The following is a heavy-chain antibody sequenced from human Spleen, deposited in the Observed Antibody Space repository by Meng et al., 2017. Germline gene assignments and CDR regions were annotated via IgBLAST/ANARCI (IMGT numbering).Heavy chain of an antibody. Sequence: QVQLRESGPALVKPSETLSLTCAVSGDSITNHNWWAWVRQPPGKGVEWIGEIPNRGSSAYNPSLKSRVSMSIDKSKNQFSLKLNSVTAADTAIYYCARGSFSSGWGIWGQGTLVTVSS. D-gene: IGHD6-19*01. V-gene: IGHV4-4*02. CDR3: ARGSFSSGWGI. J-gene: IGHJ4*02. CDR1: GDSITNHNW. CDR2: IPNRGSS.